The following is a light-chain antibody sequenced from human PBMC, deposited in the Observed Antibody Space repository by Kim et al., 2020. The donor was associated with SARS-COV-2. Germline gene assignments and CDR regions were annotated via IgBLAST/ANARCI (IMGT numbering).Light chain of an antibody. J-gene: IGKJ2*03. CDR2: KAS. V-gene: IGKV1-5*03. CDR1: QSIGSW. Sequence: SASVGDRGTITCRASQSIGSWLAWYQQKPGKAPNLRIYKASILETGVPSRFSGSESGTKFTLTITSLQPDDFATYYCQQYSNPLNSFGQGTKLEI. CDR3: QQYSNPLNS.